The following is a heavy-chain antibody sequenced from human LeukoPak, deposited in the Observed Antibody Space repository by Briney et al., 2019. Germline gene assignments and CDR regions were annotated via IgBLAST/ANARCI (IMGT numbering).Heavy chain of an antibody. CDR1: GFTVSNNY. V-gene: IGHV3-53*01. D-gene: IGHD3-10*01. CDR2: IYSGGST. J-gene: IGHJ4*02. CDR3: ASETYYYGSGSYYKGQF. Sequence: GGSLRLSCAASGFTVSNNYMTWVRQAPGKGLEWVSVIYSGGSTYYADSVKGRFTVSRDNAKNTLYLQMNSLRAEDTAVYYCASETYYYGSGSYYKGQFWGQGTLVAVSS.